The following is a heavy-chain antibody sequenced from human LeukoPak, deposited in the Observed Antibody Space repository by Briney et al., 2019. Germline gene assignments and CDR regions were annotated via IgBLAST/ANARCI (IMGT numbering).Heavy chain of an antibody. J-gene: IGHJ4*02. Sequence: GGSLRPSCAASGFTFSSYAMGWVRQAPGKGLEWVSAISGSGGSTYYADSVKGRFTISRDNSKNTLYLQMNSLRAEDKAVYYCAKPVVAGTGDYWGQGTLVTVSS. CDR2: ISGSGGST. CDR3: AKPVVAGTGDY. D-gene: IGHD6-19*01. V-gene: IGHV3-23*01. CDR1: GFTFSSYA.